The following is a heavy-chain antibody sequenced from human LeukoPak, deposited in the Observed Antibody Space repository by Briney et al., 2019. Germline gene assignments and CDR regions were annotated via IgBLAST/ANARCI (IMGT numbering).Heavy chain of an antibody. Sequence: GGSLRLSCAASGFTFNNYEMNWVRQAPGKGLEWVSYISSTSGTKDYADSVKGRFTISRDSAKNSLYLQMNSLRAEDTAVYYCARALYDSSDSDAFDIWGQGTMVTV. V-gene: IGHV3-48*03. CDR2: ISSTSGTK. D-gene: IGHD3-22*01. CDR1: GFTFNNYE. CDR3: ARALYDSSDSDAFDI. J-gene: IGHJ3*02.